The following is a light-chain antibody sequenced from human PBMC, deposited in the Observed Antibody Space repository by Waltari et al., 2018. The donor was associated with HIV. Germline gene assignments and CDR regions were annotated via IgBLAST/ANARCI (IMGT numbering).Light chain of an antibody. CDR3: QQSYSTPT. CDR1: QSISSY. CDR2: AES. Sequence: DIQMTKSPSSLSASVGARVTITCRASQSISSYLNWYQQKPGKAPKLLIYAESSLQSGVPSRFSGSGSVTDFTLTSSSLQPEDFATYYCQQSYSTPTCGQGTRLEI. J-gene: IGKJ5*01. V-gene: IGKV1-39*01.